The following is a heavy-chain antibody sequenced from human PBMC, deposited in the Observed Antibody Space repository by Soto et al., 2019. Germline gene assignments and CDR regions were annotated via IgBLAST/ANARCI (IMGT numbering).Heavy chain of an antibody. CDR2: MYYSGST. CDR3: ARIKIVGILTYYMDV. CDR1: GDSISTSSSYY. Sequence: QLQLQESGPGLVKPSETLSLSCTVSGDSISTSSSYYWGWIRQPPGKGLEWIANMYYSGSTYYNPSLKSRVTISPETSKNQFSLKLNSVTAADTAVYYCARIKIVGILTYYMDVWGKGTTVTVSS. J-gene: IGHJ6*03. D-gene: IGHD3-3*01. V-gene: IGHV4-39*01.